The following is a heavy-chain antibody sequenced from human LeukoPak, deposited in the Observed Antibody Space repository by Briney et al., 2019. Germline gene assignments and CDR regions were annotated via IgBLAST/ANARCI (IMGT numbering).Heavy chain of an antibody. D-gene: IGHD3-3*01. CDR1: GFTFSSYA. Sequence: PGGSLRLSCAASGFTFSSYAMSWVRQAPGKGLEWVSAISGSGGSKYYADSVKGRFTISRDNSKNTLYLQMNSLRAEDTAVYYCARRQRAIFRVAYVVDRAEYFQHWGQGTLVTVSS. CDR3: ARRQRAIFRVAYVVDRAEYFQH. V-gene: IGHV3-23*01. CDR2: ISGSGGSK. J-gene: IGHJ1*01.